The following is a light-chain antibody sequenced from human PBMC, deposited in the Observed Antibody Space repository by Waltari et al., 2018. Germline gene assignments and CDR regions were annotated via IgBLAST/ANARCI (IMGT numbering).Light chain of an antibody. Sequence: QSALTQPASVSGSPGQSITISCTGTSSAVCGYNYFFWYQQHPGKVPKLLIFDVSNRPSGVSNRFSGSKSGNTASLTISGLQAEDESDYYCCSFTSRSTWVFGGGTKLTVL. CDR1: SSAVCGYNY. CDR2: DVS. J-gene: IGLJ3*02. CDR3: CSFTSRSTWV. V-gene: IGLV2-14*01.